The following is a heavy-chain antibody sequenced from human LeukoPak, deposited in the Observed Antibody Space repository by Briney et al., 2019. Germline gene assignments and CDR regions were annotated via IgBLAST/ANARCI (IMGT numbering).Heavy chain of an antibody. CDR3: ARDGATVKSGGAFDI. J-gene: IGHJ3*02. V-gene: IGHV1-69*13. CDR2: IIPIFGRA. Sequence: GASVKVSCKASVGTFTSYVISWVRQAPGQGLEWMGGIIPIFGRANYAQKFQGRVTITADESTSTAYMELSSLRSEDTAVYYCARDGATVKSGGAFDIWGQGTMVTVSS. CDR1: VGTFTSYV. D-gene: IGHD4-17*01.